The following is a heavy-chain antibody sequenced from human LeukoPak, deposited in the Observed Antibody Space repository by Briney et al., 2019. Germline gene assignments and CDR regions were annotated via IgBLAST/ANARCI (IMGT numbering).Heavy chain of an antibody. V-gene: IGHV3-53*04. J-gene: IGHJ4*02. CDR1: GFTLSSNY. CDR3: ARLKYHLIFDY. D-gene: IGHD2-2*01. CDR2: IYSGGRA. Sequence: GGSLRLSCAASGFTLSSNYISWVRQVPGKGLEWVSVIYSGGRAYYTAPAEGRFTISRHSSKNTGYLQMKHLRVEDTDVYYCARLKYHLIFDYWGQGIMVTV.